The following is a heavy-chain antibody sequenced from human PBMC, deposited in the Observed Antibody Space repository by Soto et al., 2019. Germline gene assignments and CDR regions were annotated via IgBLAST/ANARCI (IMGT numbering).Heavy chain of an antibody. D-gene: IGHD3-22*01. Sequence: GGPLRISCAASGFTFSRYWMHSVRHAPVKGLVWVSRINSDGSSTSYANTVKGRFTISRDNAKKTLYLQMNSLRAEDTAVYYCARGSYYYDSSGRDAFDIWGQGTMVTVSS. CDR3: ARGSYYYDSSGRDAFDI. CDR2: INSDGSST. CDR1: GFTFSRYW. V-gene: IGHV3-74*01. J-gene: IGHJ3*02.